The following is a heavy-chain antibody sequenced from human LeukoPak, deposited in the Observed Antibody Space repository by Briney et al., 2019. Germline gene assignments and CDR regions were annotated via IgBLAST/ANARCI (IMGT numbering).Heavy chain of an antibody. J-gene: IGHJ4*02. Sequence: GGSLRLSCAASGLTFSRYAMSWVRQAPGKGLEWVSGVSTSGGSTYYADSVKGRFTISRDNSKNTLYLQMSSLRAEDTAVYYCVPGHCSGGSCYERIDYWGQGTLVTVSS. CDR3: VPGHCSGGSCYERIDY. CDR2: VSTSGGST. CDR1: GLTFSRYA. D-gene: IGHD2-15*01. V-gene: IGHV3-23*01.